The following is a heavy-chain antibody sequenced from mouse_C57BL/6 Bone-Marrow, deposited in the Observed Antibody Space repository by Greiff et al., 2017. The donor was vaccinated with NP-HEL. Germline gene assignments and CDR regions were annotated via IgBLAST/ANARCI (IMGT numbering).Heavy chain of an antibody. Sequence: VQLQQSGAELVKPGASVQLSCPASGFNIKDYYMHWVKQRTEQGLEWIGRIDQEDGETKYATKSQGTATITADTSSNTAYLKLSSLTSEDTSVYYCTRAPHYSNYDYWGQGTTLTVSS. V-gene: IGHV14-2*01. CDR2: IDQEDGET. CDR1: GFNIKDYY. CDR3: TRAPHYSNYDY. J-gene: IGHJ2*01. D-gene: IGHD2-5*01.